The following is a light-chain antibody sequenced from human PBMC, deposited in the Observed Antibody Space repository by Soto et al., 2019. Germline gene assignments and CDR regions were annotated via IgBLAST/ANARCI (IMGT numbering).Light chain of an antibody. J-gene: IGLJ2*01. CDR1: SSDVGGYNL. Sequence: QSGLTQTASVSGSPGQSITMSCTGSSSDVGGYNLVSWYQQHPGKAPKLLISDDNKRPSGVSDRFSGSKSGNTASLTISGLQAEDEGDYYCSSYAGRITLVFGGGTKLTVL. V-gene: IGLV2-23*01. CDR3: SSYAGRITLV. CDR2: DDN.